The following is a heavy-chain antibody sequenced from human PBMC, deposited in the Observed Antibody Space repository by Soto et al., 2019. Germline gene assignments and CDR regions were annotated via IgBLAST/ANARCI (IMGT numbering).Heavy chain of an antibody. CDR2: ISGSGGTT. CDR1: GLTFSNYA. J-gene: IGHJ6*04. D-gene: IGHD2-2*01. Sequence: EMQLLESGGGLVQPGGSLRLSCAASGLTFSNYAMTWVRQAPGKGLEWVSGISGSGGTTFYAGSVKGRFVISRDNSKNTLYLQVNSLRAEDTAVYYCALRYCSRTTCPPLNSYFYLDVWGKGTTVTVSS. V-gene: IGHV3-23*01. CDR3: ALRYCSRTTCPPLNSYFYLDV.